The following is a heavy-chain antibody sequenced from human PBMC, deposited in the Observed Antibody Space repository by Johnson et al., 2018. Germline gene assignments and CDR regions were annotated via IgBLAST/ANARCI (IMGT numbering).Heavy chain of an antibody. V-gene: IGHV3-33*01. Sequence: QLVESGGGVVQPGRSLRLSCAASGFTFSSYGMHWVRQAPGKGLEWVAVIWYDGSNKYYADSVKGRFTISRDNSKNTLYLQMNSLRAEEPAVYYCARDWVVVAANDAFDIWGQGTMVTVSS. J-gene: IGHJ3*02. CDR1: GFTFSSYG. D-gene: IGHD2-15*01. CDR2: IWYDGSNK. CDR3: ARDWVVVAANDAFDI.